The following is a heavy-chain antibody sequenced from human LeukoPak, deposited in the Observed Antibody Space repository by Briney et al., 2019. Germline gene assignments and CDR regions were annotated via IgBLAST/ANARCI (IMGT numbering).Heavy chain of an antibody. D-gene: IGHD1-26*01. CDR1: GFTFSDYY. Sequence: GGSLRLSCAASGFTFSDYYMSWIRQAPGKGLEWVSYISSSGSTIYYADSVKGRFTISRDNSKNTLYLQMNSLRAEDTAVYYCAKVDPMGAHRPFDYWGQGTLVTVSS. V-gene: IGHV3-11*04. J-gene: IGHJ4*02. CDR2: ISSSGSTI. CDR3: AKVDPMGAHRPFDY.